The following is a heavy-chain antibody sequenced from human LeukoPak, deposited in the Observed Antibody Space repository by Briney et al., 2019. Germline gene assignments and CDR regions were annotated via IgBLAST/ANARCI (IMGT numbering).Heavy chain of an antibody. CDR2: MNEYSTTI. CDR3: ARVIAEYYYDSSGYYWDYFDY. Sequence: GGSLRLSCAASGFPFNSFWMHWVRQAPGKGLVWVSDMNEYSTTIRYADSVKGRFTISRDNAKSILYLKMNSLRAEDTAVYYCARVIAEYYYDSSGYYWDYFDYWGQGTLVTVSS. CDR1: GFPFNSFW. D-gene: IGHD3-22*01. J-gene: IGHJ4*02. V-gene: IGHV3-74*01.